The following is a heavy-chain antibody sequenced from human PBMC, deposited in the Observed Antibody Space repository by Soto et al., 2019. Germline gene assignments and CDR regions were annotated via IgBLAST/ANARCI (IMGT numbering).Heavy chain of an antibody. Sequence: ASVKVSCKASGYTFTSYYMHWVRQAPGQGLEWMGIINPSGGSTSYAQKFQGRVTMTRDTSTSTVYMELSSLRSEDTAVYYCARDPDPIVVVPAAILLNDYYYGMDVWGAGTTLTV. V-gene: IGHV1-46*01. J-gene: IGHJ6*02. CDR2: INPSGGST. CDR1: GYTFTSYY. CDR3: ARDPDPIVVVPAAILLNDYYYGMDV. D-gene: IGHD2-2*02.